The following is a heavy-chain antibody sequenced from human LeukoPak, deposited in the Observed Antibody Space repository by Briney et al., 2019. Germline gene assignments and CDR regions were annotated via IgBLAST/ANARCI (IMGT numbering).Heavy chain of an antibody. CDR1: GYTLTELS. V-gene: IGHV1-24*01. J-gene: IGHJ3*02. D-gene: IGHD1-26*01. Sequence: ASVKVSCKVSGYTLTELSMHWVRQAPGKGLEWLGGFDPEDGETIYAQKCQGRVTMTEDASTDTAYMELSSLRSEDTAVYYCATGTPVGATTCDAFDIWGQGTMVTVSS. CDR3: ATGTPVGATTCDAFDI. CDR2: FDPEDGET.